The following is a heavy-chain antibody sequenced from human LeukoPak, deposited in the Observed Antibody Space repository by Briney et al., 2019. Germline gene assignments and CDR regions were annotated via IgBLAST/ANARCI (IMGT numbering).Heavy chain of an antibody. V-gene: IGHV4-59*01. Sequence: SETLSLTCTVSGDSLSSNYWSWIRQPPGKGLEWIGDIYYSGSTNYNPSLKSRVTISVDTSKNQFSLKLSSETAADTAVYYCARGGSYLVNDYWGQGTLVTVSS. J-gene: IGHJ4*02. CDR3: ARGGSYLVNDY. CDR2: IYYSGST. D-gene: IGHD3-16*01. CDR1: GDSLSSNY.